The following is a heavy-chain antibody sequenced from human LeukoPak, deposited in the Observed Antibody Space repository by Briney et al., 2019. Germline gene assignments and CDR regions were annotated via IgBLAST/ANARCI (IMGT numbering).Heavy chain of an antibody. CDR3: AKGSSGWYSLLDY. CDR1: GFTFSSYA. J-gene: IGHJ4*02. V-gene: IGHV3-23*01. D-gene: IGHD6-19*01. Sequence: PGGSLRLSCAASGFTFSSYAMSWVRQAPGKGLEWVSAISGSGGSAYYADSVKGRFTISRDNSKNTLYLQMNSLRAEDTAVYYCAKGSSGWYSLLDYWGQGTLVTVSS. CDR2: ISGSGGSA.